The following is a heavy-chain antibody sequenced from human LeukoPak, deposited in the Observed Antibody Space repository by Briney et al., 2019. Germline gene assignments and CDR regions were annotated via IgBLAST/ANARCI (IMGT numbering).Heavy chain of an antibody. CDR1: GGSISSYY. CDR2: IYYSGST. CDR3: AKSNGYGLDI. V-gene: IGHV4-59*12. Sequence: PSETLSLTCTVSGGSISSYYWSWIRQPPGKGLEWIGYIYYSGSTNYNPSLKSRLTISLDTSRNQFSLKLNSVTAADTAVYYCAKSNGYGLDIWGQGTMVTVSS. D-gene: IGHD2-8*01. J-gene: IGHJ3*02.